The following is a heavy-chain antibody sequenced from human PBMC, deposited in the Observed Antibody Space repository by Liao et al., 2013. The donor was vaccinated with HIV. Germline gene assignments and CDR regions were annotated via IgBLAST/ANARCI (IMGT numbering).Heavy chain of an antibody. Sequence: QVQLQESGPRLVKPSGTLSLTCTVSGASISSYYWNWIRQSPGKGLEWIGYISDSGSTNYNPSLKSRVTISIDTSANQFSLKLTSVTAADTAMYFCSRDLSGYDSGSPGWFDPWGQGTLVTVSS. CDR1: GASISSYY. CDR2: ISDSGST. J-gene: IGHJ5*02. D-gene: IGHD3-10*01. CDR3: SRDLSGYDSGSPGWFDP. V-gene: IGHV4-59*12.